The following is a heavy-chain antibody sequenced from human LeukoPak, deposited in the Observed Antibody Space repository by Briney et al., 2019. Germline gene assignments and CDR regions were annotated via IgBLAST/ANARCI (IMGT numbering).Heavy chain of an antibody. CDR2: ISGSAAGGGT. V-gene: IGHV3-23*01. CDR3: AKTRGHDMDV. CDR1: GFSFSTHG. D-gene: IGHD3-16*01. J-gene: IGHJ6*02. Sequence: GDSLRLSCAASGFSFSTHGMSWVRQAPGKGLDWFSAISGSAAGGGTYYADSVKGRFTIARDNSQKTLYLQMSSLRAEDTAVYYCAKTRGHDMDVWGQGTTVIVSS.